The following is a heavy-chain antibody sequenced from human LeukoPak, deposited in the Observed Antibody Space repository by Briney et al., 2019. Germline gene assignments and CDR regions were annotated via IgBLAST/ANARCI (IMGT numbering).Heavy chain of an antibody. CDR1: GYTFTGYY. Sequence: ASVKVSCKASGYTFTGYYMHWVRQAPGQGLEWMGWISAYNGNTNYAQKLQGRVTMTTDTSTSTAYMELRSLRSDDTAVYYCARAPYCSSTSCYLSEYFQHWGQGTLVTVSS. V-gene: IGHV1-18*04. J-gene: IGHJ1*01. CDR2: ISAYNGNT. CDR3: ARAPYCSSTSCYLSEYFQH. D-gene: IGHD2-2*01.